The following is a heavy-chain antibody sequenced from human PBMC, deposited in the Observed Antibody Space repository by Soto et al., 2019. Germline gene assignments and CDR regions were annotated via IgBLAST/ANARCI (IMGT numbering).Heavy chain of an antibody. CDR3: ASRTSGSYFDY. V-gene: IGHV3-23*01. Sequence: EVQLLESGGGLVQPGGSLRLSCTASGFTFSSCAMNWVRQAPGKGLEWVSVISGSGDSTYYADSVKGRFTISRDNSKNTLYLQMKSLRAEDTAVYYCASRTSGSYFDYWGQGTVVTVSS. J-gene: IGHJ4*02. D-gene: IGHD6-19*01. CDR1: GFTFSSCA. CDR2: ISGSGDST.